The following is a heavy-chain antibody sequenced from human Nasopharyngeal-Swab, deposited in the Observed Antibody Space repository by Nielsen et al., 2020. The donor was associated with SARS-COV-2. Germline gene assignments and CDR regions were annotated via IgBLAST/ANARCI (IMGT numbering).Heavy chain of an antibody. CDR3: ARGFIQLLHPYYYYYMDV. J-gene: IGHJ6*03. V-gene: IGHV1-69*13. CDR1: CGTFSSYA. D-gene: IGHD2-2*01. Sequence: SVQGSCKASCGTFSSYAISWVRQAPGQGLEGMGGIIPIFGTANYAQKFQGRVTITADESTSTAYVELSSLRSEDTAVYYCARGFIQLLHPYYYYYMDVWGKGTTVTVSS. CDR2: IIPIFGTA.